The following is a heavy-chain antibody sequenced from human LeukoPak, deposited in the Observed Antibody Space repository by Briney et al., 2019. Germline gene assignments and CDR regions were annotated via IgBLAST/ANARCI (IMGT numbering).Heavy chain of an antibody. D-gene: IGHD3-3*01. CDR2: INHSGRT. CDR1: GGSFSGYY. Sequence: SETLSLTCAVYGGSFSGYYWSWIGQPPGKGLEGIGEINHSGRTNYNPSLKSGVTISVDTSKNQFSLKLTSVTAADTAVYYCARGYYDFWSGKNWFDPWGQGTLVTVSS. J-gene: IGHJ5*02. CDR3: ARGYYDFWSGKNWFDP. V-gene: IGHV4-34*01.